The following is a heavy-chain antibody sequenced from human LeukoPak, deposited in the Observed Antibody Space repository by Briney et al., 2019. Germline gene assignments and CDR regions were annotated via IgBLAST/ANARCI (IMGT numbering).Heavy chain of an antibody. CDR2: SNPNSGGA. Sequence: ASVKVSCKASGYTFTGYYIHWVRQAPGQGLEWMGWSNPNSGGADYAQKLQGRVTMTRDTSISTAYMELSRLRSDDTAVYYCARDSGASGITFWYYWGQGTLVTVSS. CDR3: ARDSGASGITFWYY. J-gene: IGHJ4*02. CDR1: GYTFTGYY. V-gene: IGHV1-2*02. D-gene: IGHD3-3*01.